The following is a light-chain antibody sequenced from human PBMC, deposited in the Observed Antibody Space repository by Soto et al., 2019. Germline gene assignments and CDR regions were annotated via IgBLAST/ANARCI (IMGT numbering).Light chain of an antibody. J-gene: IGKJ2*01. CDR1: QSISSN. CDR2: GAS. V-gene: IGKV3-15*01. CDR3: QQFDNWPPYT. Sequence: EIVMTQSPATLSVSPGERATLSCRASQSISSNLASYQQRPGQAPRLLIYGASTRATGIPTRFSGGGSGTEFTLTISSLQSEDFAVYYCQQFDNWPPYTFGQGTKLEI.